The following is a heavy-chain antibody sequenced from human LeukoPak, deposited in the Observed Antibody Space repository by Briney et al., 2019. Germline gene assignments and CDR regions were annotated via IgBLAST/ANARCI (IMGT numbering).Heavy chain of an antibody. Sequence: ASVKVSCKTSGYSENFYGITWVRQVAGQGLEWMGWISAQHGQTEYAPNSQDRVTMTTDTYTNTAYMELRSLRSDDTAVYYCARDLGDGYNPGAAFDIWGQGTMVTVSS. CDR3: ARDLGDGYNPGAAFDI. V-gene: IGHV1-18*01. J-gene: IGHJ3*02. D-gene: IGHD5-24*01. CDR1: GYSENFYG. CDR2: ISAQHGQT.